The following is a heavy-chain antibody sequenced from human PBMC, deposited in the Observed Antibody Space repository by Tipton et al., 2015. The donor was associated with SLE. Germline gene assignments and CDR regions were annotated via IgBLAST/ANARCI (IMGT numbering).Heavy chain of an antibody. Sequence: GSLRLSCAASGFTFSSYEMNWVRQAPGKGLEWVSYISSSGSTIYYADSVKGRFTISRDNSKNTLYLQMNSLRAEDTAVYYCARYWTGKEHFDYWGQGTLVTVSS. CDR3: ARYWTGKEHFDY. CDR1: GFTFSSYE. CDR2: ISSSGSTI. D-gene: IGHD3/OR15-3a*01. J-gene: IGHJ4*02. V-gene: IGHV3-48*03.